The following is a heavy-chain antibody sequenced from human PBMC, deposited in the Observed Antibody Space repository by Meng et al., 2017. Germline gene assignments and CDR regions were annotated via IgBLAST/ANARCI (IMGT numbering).Heavy chain of an antibody. V-gene: IGHV4-4*02. CDR3: ARVVAATTLFLDY. CDR1: GGSISSSTW. D-gene: IGHD2-15*01. CDR2: IYHSGST. J-gene: IGHJ4*02. Sequence: QVQLQESGPGPVKPSGTPSVTVAVSGGSISSSTWWSWVRQPPGKGLEWIGEIYHSGSTNYNPSLKSRVTISVDKSKNQFSLKLSSVTAADTAVYYCARVVAATTLFLDYWGQGTLVTVSS.